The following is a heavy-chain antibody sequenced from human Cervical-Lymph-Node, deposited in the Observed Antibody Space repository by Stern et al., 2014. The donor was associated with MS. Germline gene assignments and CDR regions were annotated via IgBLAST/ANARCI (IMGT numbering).Heavy chain of an antibody. CDR3: AKDRPYSSIDN. Sequence: EVQLVQSGGGLVQPGGSLRLSCAASGFTFSSNAMRWVRQAPGQGLEWVSTLGGVSPITSYVDSVTGRFTLSIDNSKNTLFLQMNSLRPEDTARYYGAKDRPYSSIDNWGQGTLVTVSS. CDR2: LGGVSPIT. V-gene: IGHV3-23*04. CDR1: GFTFSSNA. J-gene: IGHJ4*02. D-gene: IGHD2-21*01.